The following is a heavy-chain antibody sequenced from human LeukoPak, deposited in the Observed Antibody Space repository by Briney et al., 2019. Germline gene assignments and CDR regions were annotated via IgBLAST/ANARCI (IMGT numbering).Heavy chain of an antibody. Sequence: GGSLRLSCAASGFTFSSYSMNWVRQAPGKGLEWVSSISSSSSYIYYADSVKGRFTISRDNAKNSLYLQMNSLRAEDTAVYYCARDASCSSGSAFDIWGQGTMVTVSS. CDR1: GFTFSSYS. CDR3: ARDASCSSGSAFDI. D-gene: IGHD6-19*01. CDR2: ISSSSSYI. J-gene: IGHJ3*02. V-gene: IGHV3-21*01.